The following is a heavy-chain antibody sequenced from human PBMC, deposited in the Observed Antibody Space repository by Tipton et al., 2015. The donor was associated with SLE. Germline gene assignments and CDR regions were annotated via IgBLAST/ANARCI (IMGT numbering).Heavy chain of an antibody. CDR2: IYYSGST. D-gene: IGHD6-13*01. J-gene: IGHJ6*03. V-gene: IGHV4-28*03. Sequence: TLSLTCAVSGYSISNSNWWAWIRQPPGKGLEWIGYIYYSGSTFYNPSLKSRVTISVDTSKNQFSLKLSSVTAADTAVYYCARGRAAADLYYYYYYMDVWGKGTTVTVSS. CDR3: ARGRAAADLYYYYYYMDV. CDR1: GYSISNSNW.